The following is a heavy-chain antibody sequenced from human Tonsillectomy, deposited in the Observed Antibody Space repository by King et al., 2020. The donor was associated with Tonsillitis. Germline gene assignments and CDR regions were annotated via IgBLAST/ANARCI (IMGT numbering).Heavy chain of an antibody. D-gene: IGHD5-18*01. CDR1: GFNFSTYG. CDR3: TKRVDGYSYGYFDY. CDR2: ISDDGSNK. J-gene: IGHJ4*02. Sequence: VQLVESGGGVVQPGRSLRLSCAASGFNFSTYGMQWVRQAPGKGREWVAVISDDGSNKYYADSVKGRLTISRENSKNALYLRMNILKSEYTSLYYCTKRVDGYSYGYFDYWGQGVLVSVSS. V-gene: IGHV3-30*18.